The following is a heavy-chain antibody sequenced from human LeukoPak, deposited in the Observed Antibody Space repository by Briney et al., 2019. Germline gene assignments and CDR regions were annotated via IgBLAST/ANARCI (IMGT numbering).Heavy chain of an antibody. CDR3: ARATPGSMDV. CDR1: GYTFTSYG. CDR2: IIPILGIA. V-gene: IGHV1-69*04. Sequence: SVKVSCKASGYTFTSYGISWVRQAPGQGLEWMGRIIPILGIANYAQKFQGRVTITADKSTSTAYMELSSLRSEDTAVYYCARATPGSMDVWGQGTTVTVSS. J-gene: IGHJ6*02.